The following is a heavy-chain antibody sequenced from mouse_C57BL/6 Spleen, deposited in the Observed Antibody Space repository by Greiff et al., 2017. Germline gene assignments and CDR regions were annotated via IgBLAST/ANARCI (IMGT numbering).Heavy chain of an antibody. Sequence: QSGPGLVKPSQSLSLTCSVTGYSITSGYYWNWIRQFPGNKLEWMGYISYDGSNNYNPSLKNRISITRDTSKNQFFLKLNSVTTEDTATYYCAREGYYGSSYYYFDYWGQGTTLTVSS. CDR1: GYSITSGYY. D-gene: IGHD1-1*01. V-gene: IGHV3-6*01. J-gene: IGHJ2*01. CDR3: AREGYYGSSYYYFDY. CDR2: ISYDGSN.